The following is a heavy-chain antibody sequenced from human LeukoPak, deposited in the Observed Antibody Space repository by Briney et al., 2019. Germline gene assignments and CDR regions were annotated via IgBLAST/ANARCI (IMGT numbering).Heavy chain of an antibody. CDR3: AKVSGPRITIFGVATLVHFDY. CDR2: ISGSGGST. J-gene: IGHJ4*02. V-gene: IGHV3-23*01. CDR1: GFTFSSYA. D-gene: IGHD3-3*01. Sequence: GGSLRLSCAASGFTFSSYAMSWVRQAPGKGLEWVSAISGSGGSTYYADSVKGRFTISRDNSKNTLYLQMNSLRAEDTAVYYCAKVSGPRITIFGVATLVHFDYWGQGALVTVSS.